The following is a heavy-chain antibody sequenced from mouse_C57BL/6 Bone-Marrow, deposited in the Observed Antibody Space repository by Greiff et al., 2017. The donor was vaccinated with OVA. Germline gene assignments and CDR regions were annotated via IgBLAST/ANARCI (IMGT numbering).Heavy chain of an antibody. J-gene: IGHJ2*01. CDR3: ARGFYH. CDR1: GYTFTSYW. Sequence: VMLVESGAELAKPGASVKMSCKASGYTFTSYWMHWVKQRPGQGLEWIGYINPSTGYTEYNQKFKDKATLTADKSSSTAYMQLSSLTSEDSAVYYCARGFYHWGQGTTLTVSS. V-gene: IGHV1-7*01. CDR2: INPSTGYT. D-gene: IGHD2-3*01.